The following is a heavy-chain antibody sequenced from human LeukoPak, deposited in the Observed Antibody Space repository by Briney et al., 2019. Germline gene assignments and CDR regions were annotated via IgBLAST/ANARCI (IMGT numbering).Heavy chain of an antibody. D-gene: IGHD6-19*01. CDR2: IGSSGGT. V-gene: IGHV3-23*01. CDR3: AKAASGADY. CDR1: GFTFNSYV. Sequence: GGSLRLSCAASGFTFNSYVMAWARQAPGRGLDWVSSIGSSGGTSYPDSVKGRFTISRDNSKNTLYLQMNSLRAEDTAIYYCAKAASGADYWGQGTLVTVSS. J-gene: IGHJ4*02.